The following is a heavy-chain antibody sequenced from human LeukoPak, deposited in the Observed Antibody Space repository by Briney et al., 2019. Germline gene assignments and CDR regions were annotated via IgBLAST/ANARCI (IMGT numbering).Heavy chain of an antibody. D-gene: IGHD1-14*01. V-gene: IGHV3-74*01. Sequence: GGSLRLSCAASGVTFSSYWMHWVRQVPWKGLVWVARINPGGSSITYADSVKGRFTISRDNAKNTLYLQMDSLRAEDTGVYYCARSNQADDYWGQGTLVTVSS. CDR2: INPGGSSI. CDR3: ARSNQADDY. J-gene: IGHJ4*02. CDR1: GVTFSSYW.